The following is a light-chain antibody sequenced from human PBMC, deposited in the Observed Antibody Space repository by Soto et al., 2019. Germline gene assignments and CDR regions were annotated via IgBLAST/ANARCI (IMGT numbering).Light chain of an antibody. CDR2: GAS. Sequence: EIVMTQSPVTLSVSPGERATLSCRASQRVSSNLAWYQQKPGQAPRLLIYGASTRATGIPARFSGSGSGTEFSLTFSSLQSEDFALYYCQQYNDWPLTFGGGTKVEIK. J-gene: IGKJ4*01. CDR1: QRVSSN. CDR3: QQYNDWPLT. V-gene: IGKV3-15*01.